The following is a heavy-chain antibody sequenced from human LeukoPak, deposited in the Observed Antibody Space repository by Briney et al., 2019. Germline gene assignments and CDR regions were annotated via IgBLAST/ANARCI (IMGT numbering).Heavy chain of an antibody. CDR3: VRSAAGGWEYNWFDP. CDR2: IYHSGST. CDR1: GGSISSSNW. Sequence: SETLSLTCAVSGGSISSSNWWSWVRQPPGKGLEWIGEIYHSGSTNYNPSLKSRVTMPVDKSKNQFSLKVSSVTAADTAVYYCVRSAAGGWEYNWFDPWGQGTLVTVSS. J-gene: IGHJ5*02. D-gene: IGHD6-13*01. V-gene: IGHV4-4*02.